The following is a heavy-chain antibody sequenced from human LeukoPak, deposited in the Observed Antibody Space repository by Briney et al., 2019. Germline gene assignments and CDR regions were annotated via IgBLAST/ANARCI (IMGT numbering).Heavy chain of an antibody. V-gene: IGHV3-21*01. J-gene: IGHJ4*02. CDR3: ARGIADYFDY. CDR2: ISSSNSYI. CDR1: GFTFSSYS. D-gene: IGHD6-13*01. Sequence: PGGSLRLSCAASGFTFSSYSMNWVRQAPGKGLEWVSSISSSNSYIYYADSVKGRFTISRDNAKNSLYLQMNSLRAEDTAVYYCARGIADYFDYWGQGTLVTVSS.